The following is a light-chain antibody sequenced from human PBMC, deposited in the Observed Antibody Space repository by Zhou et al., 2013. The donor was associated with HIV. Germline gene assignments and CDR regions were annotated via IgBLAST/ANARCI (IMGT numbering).Light chain of an antibody. J-gene: IGKJ2*01. CDR1: QSLVSRNGNTY. CDR2: RVS. Sequence: DVLMTQSPLSLPVTLGQPASISCRSSQSLVSRNGNTYLSWFQQRPGQSPRRLIYRVSNRDSGVPDRFSGSGSGTDFTLKISRVEAEDVGIYYCMQGTHWPPFTFGQGTKLEIK. V-gene: IGKV2-30*01. CDR3: MQGTHWPPFT.